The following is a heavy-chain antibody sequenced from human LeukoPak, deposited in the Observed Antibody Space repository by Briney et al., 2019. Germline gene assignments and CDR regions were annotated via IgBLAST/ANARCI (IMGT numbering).Heavy chain of an antibody. J-gene: IGHJ4*02. CDR1: GFTFDGYV. V-gene: IGHV3-43*02. CDR2: ISHDGGTT. Sequence: GGSLTLTCATSGFTFDGYVFHWVRQAPGKGLEWISLISHDGGTTSYGDSVKGRFTITTDNSKNSLYMQTNSLKTKDSALYYCTKDFSGSYENCGQGTLVTVSS. D-gene: IGHD3-10*01. CDR3: TKDFSGSYEN.